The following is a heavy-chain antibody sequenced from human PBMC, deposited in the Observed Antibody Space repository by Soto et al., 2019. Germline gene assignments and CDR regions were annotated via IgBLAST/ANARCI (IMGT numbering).Heavy chain of an antibody. J-gene: IGHJ4*02. D-gene: IGHD3-16*01. Sequence: QVQLVQSGAEVKKPGASVKVSCKASGYTFTSYDINWVRQATGQGLEWMGWMNPNSGNTAYAQKFQGRATMTRNTSISTAYMELSSRRSEDTAVYYGARLKQDYAVAWGQGTLVTVSS. CDR2: MNPNSGNT. V-gene: IGHV1-8*01. CDR1: GYTFTSYD. CDR3: ARLKQDYAVA.